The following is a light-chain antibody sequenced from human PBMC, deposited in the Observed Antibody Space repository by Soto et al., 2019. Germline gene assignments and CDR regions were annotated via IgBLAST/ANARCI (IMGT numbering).Light chain of an antibody. J-gene: IGKJ5*01. CDR1: QPVSSNF. CDR3: QQYANSPIT. V-gene: IGKV3-20*01. CDR2: GVS. Sequence: ELVLTQSPGTLSLSPGESATLSCRASQPVSSNFLAWYQQKPGQAPRLLIYGVSSRASGIPDRFFGSGSGTDFTLTINRLEPEDFALYYCQQYANSPITFGQGTRLEI.